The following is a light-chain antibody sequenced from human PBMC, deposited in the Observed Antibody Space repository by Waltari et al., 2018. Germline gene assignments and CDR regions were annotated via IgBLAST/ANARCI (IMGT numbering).Light chain of an antibody. CDR2: GAS. CDR1: QSVSSN. Sequence: EIVMTQSPATLSVSPGERATLSCRASQSVSSNLAWYQQKPGQAPRLLIYGASTRATGIPARFSGSGSGTEFTLTISSLQSEDFAVYYCQQYYNSSSITFGQGTRLEIK. V-gene: IGKV3-15*01. CDR3: QQYYNSSSIT. J-gene: IGKJ5*01.